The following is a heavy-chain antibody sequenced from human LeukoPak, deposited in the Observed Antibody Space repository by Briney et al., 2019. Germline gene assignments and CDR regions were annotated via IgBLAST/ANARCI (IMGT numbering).Heavy chain of an antibody. Sequence: PSETLSLTCTVSGGSISSSSYYWGWIRQPPGKGLEWIGSIYYSGSTYYNPSLKSRVTISVDTSKNQFSLKLSSVTAADTAVYYCARHRGRSGSYEDWGQGTLVTVSS. V-gene: IGHV4-39*01. D-gene: IGHD1-26*01. J-gene: IGHJ4*02. CDR2: IYYSGST. CDR3: ARHRGRSGSYED. CDR1: GGSISSSSYY.